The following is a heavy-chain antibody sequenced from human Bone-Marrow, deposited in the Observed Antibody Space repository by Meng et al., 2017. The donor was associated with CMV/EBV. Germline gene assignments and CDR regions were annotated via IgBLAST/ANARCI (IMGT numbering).Heavy chain of an antibody. CDR3: ARGVIINDY. D-gene: IGHD3-22*01. CDR1: GGSFSGYY. CDR2: INHSGST. V-gene: IGHV4-34*01. J-gene: IGHJ4*02. Sequence: GSLRLSCAVYGGSFSGYYWSWIRQPPGKGLEWIGEINHSGSTNYNPPLKSRVTISVDTSKNQFSLKLSSVTAADTAVYYCARGVIINDYWGQGTLVAVSS.